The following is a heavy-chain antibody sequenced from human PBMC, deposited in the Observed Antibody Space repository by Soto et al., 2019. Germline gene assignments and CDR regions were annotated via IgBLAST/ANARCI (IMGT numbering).Heavy chain of an antibody. D-gene: IGHD2-15*01. V-gene: IGHV1-2*04. J-gene: IGHJ3*02. CDR3: ARDLDGYCSGGSCYPGAFDI. Sequence: ASVKVSCKASGYTFTGYYMHWVRQAPGQGLEWMGWINPNSGGTNYAQKFQGWVTMTRDTSISTAYMELSRLRSDDTAVYYCARDLDGYCSGGSCYPGAFDIWGQGTMVTVSS. CDR2: INPNSGGT. CDR1: GYTFTGYY.